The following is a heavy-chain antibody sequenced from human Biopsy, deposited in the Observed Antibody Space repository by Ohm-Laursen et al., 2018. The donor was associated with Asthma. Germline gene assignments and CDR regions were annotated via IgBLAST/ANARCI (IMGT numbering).Heavy chain of an antibody. Sequence: SLRLSCAASGYTFSDYGMSWVRQAPGKGLEWVSSVHAGGSLTYCADSVRGRFTISRDNSKNTVTLQMDRLRVEDTAVFYCARAKSGSFYSPADYWGQGTLVTVSS. CDR2: VHAGGSLT. D-gene: IGHD1-26*01. V-gene: IGHV3-23*01. CDR1: GYTFSDYG. CDR3: ARAKSGSFYSPADY. J-gene: IGHJ4*02.